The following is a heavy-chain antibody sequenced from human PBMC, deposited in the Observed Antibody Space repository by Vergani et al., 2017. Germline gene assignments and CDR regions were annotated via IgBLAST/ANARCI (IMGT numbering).Heavy chain of an antibody. Sequence: QVQLVESGGGVVQPGRSLRLSCAASGFTFSSYGMHWVRQAPGKGLEWVAVISYDGSNKYYADSVKGRVTISRDNSKNTLYLQMNSLRAEDTAVDYCSGVSSGWWSEDWGQGTLVTVSS. CDR3: SGVSSGWWSED. J-gene: IGHJ4*02. D-gene: IGHD6-19*01. V-gene: IGHV3-30*03. CDR1: GFTFSSYG. CDR2: ISYDGSNK.